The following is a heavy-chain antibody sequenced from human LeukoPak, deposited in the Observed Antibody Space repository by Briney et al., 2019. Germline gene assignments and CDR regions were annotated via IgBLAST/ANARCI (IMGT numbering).Heavy chain of an antibody. J-gene: IGHJ4*02. D-gene: IGHD3-22*01. CDR1: GGSISSGSYY. V-gene: IGHV4-61*02. CDR2: IYTSGST. CDR3: ARVVVHSSEDYFDY. Sequence: SQTLSLTCTVSGGSISSGSYYWSWIRQPAGKGLEWIGRIYTSGSTNYNPSLKSRVTISVDTSKNQFSLKLSSVTAADTAVYYCARVVVHSSEDYFDYWGQGTLVTVSS.